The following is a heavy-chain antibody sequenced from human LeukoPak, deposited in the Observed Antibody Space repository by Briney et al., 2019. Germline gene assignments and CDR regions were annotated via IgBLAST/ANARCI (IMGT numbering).Heavy chain of an antibody. Sequence: ASVKVSCKASGYTFTSYYMHWVRQAPGQGLEWMGGIIPIFGTANYAQKFQGRVTITADESTSTAYMELSSLRSEDTAVYYCAKPYYGSGAFDYWGQGTLVTVSS. CDR3: AKPYYGSGAFDY. J-gene: IGHJ4*02. CDR1: GYTFTSYY. D-gene: IGHD3-10*01. CDR2: IIPIFGTA. V-gene: IGHV1-69*13.